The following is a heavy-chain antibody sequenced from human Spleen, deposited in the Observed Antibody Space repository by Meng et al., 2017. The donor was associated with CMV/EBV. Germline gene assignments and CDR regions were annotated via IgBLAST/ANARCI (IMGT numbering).Heavy chain of an antibody. CDR2: MSYSGST. J-gene: IGHJ5*02. CDR1: GGSVRSGTKY. CDR3: ARLGEGDNWFDP. V-gene: IGHV4-61*01. D-gene: IGHD3-10*01. Sequence: TVYGGSVRSGTKYWNWIRQTPGKGLEWIGYMSYSGSTNYNPSLKSRVTISVDTSKNQFSLKLRSVTAADTAVFYCARLGEGDNWFDPWGRGTLVTVSS.